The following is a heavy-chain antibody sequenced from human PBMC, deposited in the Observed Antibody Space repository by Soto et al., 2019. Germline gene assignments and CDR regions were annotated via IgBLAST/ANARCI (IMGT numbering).Heavy chain of an antibody. CDR2: ISYDGSNK. CDR1: GFPFTSYG. V-gene: IGHV3-30*03. Sequence: QVQLVESGGGVVQPGRSLRLSCAASGFPFTSYGMHWVREGPGKGLERVAVISYDGSNKFYADSVKGRVTIARDNSKNTLYLQMNSLRPEDTALYYCVAGQYYFDYRGQGTLVIV. J-gene: IGHJ4*02. CDR3: VAGQYYFDY.